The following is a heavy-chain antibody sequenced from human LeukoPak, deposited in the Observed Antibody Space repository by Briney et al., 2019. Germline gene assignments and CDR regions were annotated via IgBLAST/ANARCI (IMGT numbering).Heavy chain of an antibody. V-gene: IGHV4-61*02. Sequence: SETLSLTCTVSGGSISSGSYYWSWIRQPAGKGLERIGRIYTSGSTNYNPSLKSRVSISVDTSKNQYSLKLSSVTAADTAVYYCARAFYDILTGYYFDSWGQGTLLTVSS. CDR2: IYTSGST. CDR1: GGSISSGSYY. D-gene: IGHD3-9*01. J-gene: IGHJ4*02. CDR3: ARAFYDILTGYYFDS.